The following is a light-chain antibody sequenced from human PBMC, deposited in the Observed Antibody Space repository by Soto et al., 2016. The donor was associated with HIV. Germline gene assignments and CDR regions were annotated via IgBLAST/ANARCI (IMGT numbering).Light chain of an antibody. CDR3: NCQDSSGNHP. V-gene: IGLV3-19*01. CDR2: GKN. CDR1: SLRSYY. Sequence: SSELTQDPTVSVALRQTVKITCQGDSLRSYYASWYQQKPGQAPILVMYGKNIRPSGIPDRFSGSISGDTTSLIITGAQAEDEADYYCNCQDSSGNHPFGGGTRLTVL. J-gene: IGLJ2*01.